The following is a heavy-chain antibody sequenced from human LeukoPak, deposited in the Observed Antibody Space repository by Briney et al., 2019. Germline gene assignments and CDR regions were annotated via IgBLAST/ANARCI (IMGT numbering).Heavy chain of an antibody. V-gene: IGHV4-59*08. CDR3: ARHTRITMVRGASPFEY. CDR2: IYYSGST. CDR1: GGSVSSYY. J-gene: IGHJ4*02. D-gene: IGHD3-10*01. Sequence: SETLSLTCTVSGGSVSSYYWSWIRQPPGKGLEWIGYIYYSGSTNYNPSLRSRVTISVGTSKNQFSLKLSSVTAADTAVYYCARHTRITMVRGASPFEYWGQGTLVTVPS.